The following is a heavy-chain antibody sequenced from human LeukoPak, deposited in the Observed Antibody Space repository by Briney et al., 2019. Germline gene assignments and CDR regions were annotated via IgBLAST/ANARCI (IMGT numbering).Heavy chain of an antibody. J-gene: IGHJ5*02. D-gene: IGHD2-2*01. CDR2: IIPIFGTA. V-gene: IGHV1-69*05. CDR1: GGTFSSYA. CDR3: ARVVEIVVVPAARYNWFDP. Sequence: ASVKVSCKASGGTFSSYAISWVRQAPGQGLEWMGGIIPIFGTANYAQKFQGRVTITTDESTSTAYMELSSLRSEDTAVHYCARVVEIVVVPAARYNWFDPWGQGTLVTVSS.